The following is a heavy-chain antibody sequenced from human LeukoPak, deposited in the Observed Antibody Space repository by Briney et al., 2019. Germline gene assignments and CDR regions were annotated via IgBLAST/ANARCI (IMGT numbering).Heavy chain of an antibody. Sequence: SETLSLICAVSGGSISSGNWWSWVRQPPGKGLEWIGEIYHSGSTNYNPSLKSRVTISVDKSKNQFSLKLSSVTAADTAVYYCARDSAVAGTIFDYWGQGTLVTVSS. J-gene: IGHJ4*02. CDR3: ARDSAVAGTIFDY. CDR1: GGSISSGNW. V-gene: IGHV4-4*02. D-gene: IGHD6-19*01. CDR2: IYHSGST.